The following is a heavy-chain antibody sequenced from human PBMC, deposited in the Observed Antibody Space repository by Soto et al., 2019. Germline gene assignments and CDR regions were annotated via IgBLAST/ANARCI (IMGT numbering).Heavy chain of an antibody. D-gene: IGHD2-21*02. V-gene: IGHV1-18*01. CDR2: ISAYNGNT. CDR3: AREDSVVVTAIGFDY. J-gene: IGHJ4*02. CDR1: GYTFTSYG. Sequence: WASVKVSCKASGYTFTSYGISWVRQAPGQGLEWMGWISAYNGNTNYAQKLQGRVTMTTDTSTSTAYMELRSLRSDDTAVYYCAREDSVVVTAIGFDYWGQGTLVTVSS.